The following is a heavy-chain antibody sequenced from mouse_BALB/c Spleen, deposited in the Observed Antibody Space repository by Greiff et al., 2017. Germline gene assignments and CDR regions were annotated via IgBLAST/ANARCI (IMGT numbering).Heavy chain of an antibody. D-gene: IGHD1-1*01. CDR1: GYTFTSYV. Sequence: EVQLQQSGPELVKPGASVKMSCKASGYTFTSYVMHWVKQKPGQGLEWIGYINPYNDGTKYNEKFKGKATLTSDKSSSTAYMERSSLTSEDSAVYYCARGSTRVAKGFAYWGQGTLVTVSA. V-gene: IGHV1-14*01. J-gene: IGHJ3*01. CDR2: INPYNDGT. CDR3: ARGSTRVAKGFAY.